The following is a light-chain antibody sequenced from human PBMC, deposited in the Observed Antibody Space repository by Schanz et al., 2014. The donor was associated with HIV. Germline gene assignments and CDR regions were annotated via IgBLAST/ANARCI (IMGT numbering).Light chain of an antibody. Sequence: NFMLTQPHSVSESPGKTVTFSCTRSSGSISSAYVQWYQHRPGSAPITLIYESDQRHSGVPARFSASIDSSSNSATLSISGLEAEDEADYYCQSYDSTNPGIFGGGTKLTVL. CDR1: SGSISSAY. V-gene: IGLV6-57*04. CDR2: ESD. J-gene: IGLJ2*01. CDR3: QSYDSTNPGI.